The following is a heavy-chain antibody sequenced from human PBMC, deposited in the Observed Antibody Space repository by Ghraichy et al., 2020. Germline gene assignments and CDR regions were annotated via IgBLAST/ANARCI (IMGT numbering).Heavy chain of an antibody. J-gene: IGHJ6*02. CDR1: GFIFSSYN. CDR3: ARDQDGWQNGMDV. CDR2: ITSSSRTI. D-gene: IGHD5-24*01. Sequence: AGSLRLSCAASGFIFSSYNMNWVRQAPGKGLEWVSYITSSSRTIYYADSVKGRFTISRDNAKNSLYLQMNSLRDEDTAVYYCARDQDGWQNGMDVWGQGTTVTVSS. V-gene: IGHV3-48*02.